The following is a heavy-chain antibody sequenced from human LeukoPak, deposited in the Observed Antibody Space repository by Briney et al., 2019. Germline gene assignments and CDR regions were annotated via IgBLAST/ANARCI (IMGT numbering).Heavy chain of an antibody. V-gene: IGHV4-59*01. D-gene: IGHD4-17*01. Sequence: SETLSFTCTVSGHSIRSYFWSWIRQSSGQGLEWIGNIFYNGNTNYNPSLGSRVSMSIDTSKNQFSLRLTSVTGADTAVYYCARLAYPTVNPRFDPWGQGSLVAVSS. CDR2: IFYNGNT. CDR3: ARLAYPTVNPRFDP. J-gene: IGHJ5*02. CDR1: GHSIRSYF.